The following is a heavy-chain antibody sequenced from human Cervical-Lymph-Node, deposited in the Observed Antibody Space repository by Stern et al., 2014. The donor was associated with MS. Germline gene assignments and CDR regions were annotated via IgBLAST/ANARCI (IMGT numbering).Heavy chain of an antibody. J-gene: IGHJ5*01. CDR2: IIPLFGAA. V-gene: IGHV1-69*01. Sequence: QVQLVESGAEVKRPGSSVTVSCKSSGDTFSDHSISWVRRAPGHGLEWVGGIIPLFGAADSAQMFQGRVTITADESTTTAYMELSSLRSEDTAMYYCARGAYCGGDCYWGWFDSWGQGTLVTVSS. D-gene: IGHD2-21*02. CDR3: ARGAYCGGDCYWGWFDS. CDR1: GDTFSDHS.